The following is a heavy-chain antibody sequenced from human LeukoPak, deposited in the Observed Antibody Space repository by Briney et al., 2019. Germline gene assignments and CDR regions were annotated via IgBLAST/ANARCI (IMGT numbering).Heavy chain of an antibody. D-gene: IGHD6-19*01. V-gene: IGHV4-4*02. CDR1: GGSISSSNW. CDR2: IYHSGST. J-gene: IGHJ4*02. Sequence: PSETLSLTCAVSGGSISSSNWWSWVRQPPGKGLEWIGEIYHSGSTNYNPSLKSRVTISVDKSKNQFSLKLSSVTAADTAVYYCASHTRPSYSSGWYPNSNPTDVWGQGTLVTVSS. CDR3: ASHTRPSYSSGWYPNSNPTDV.